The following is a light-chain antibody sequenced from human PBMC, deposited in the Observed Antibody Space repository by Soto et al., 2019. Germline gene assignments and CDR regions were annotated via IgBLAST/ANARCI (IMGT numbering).Light chain of an antibody. CDR1: QSVSSSY. J-gene: IGKJ4*01. CDR3: QQRSNWPLLT. CDR2: DAS. V-gene: IGKV3D-20*02. Sequence: ERVMTQSPVTLSVSPGESVTLSCRASQSVSSSYLAWYQQKPGQAPRLLIYDASNRATGIPARFSGSGSGTDFTLTISSLESEDFAVYYCQQRSNWPLLTFGGGTKVDIK.